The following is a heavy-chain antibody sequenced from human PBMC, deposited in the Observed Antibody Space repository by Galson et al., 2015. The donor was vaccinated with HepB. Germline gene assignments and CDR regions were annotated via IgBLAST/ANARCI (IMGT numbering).Heavy chain of an antibody. CDR3: ARVGGTIYYHGMDV. CDR2: TYYRAKWYN. V-gene: IGHV6-1*01. D-gene: IGHD1-14*01. Sequence: CAISGDSVSNNNAAWYWIRQSPSRGLEWLGRTYYRAKWYNNYAPSVRGRINISPDTSKNHFSLHLNSVTHEDTAVYYCARVGGTIYYHGMDVWGQGTTVTVSS. CDR1: GDSVSNNNAA. J-gene: IGHJ6*02.